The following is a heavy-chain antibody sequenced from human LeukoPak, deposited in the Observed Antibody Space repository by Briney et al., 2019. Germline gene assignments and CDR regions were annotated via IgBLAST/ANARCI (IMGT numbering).Heavy chain of an antibody. V-gene: IGHV4-38-2*01. CDR3: ARGLVDSSSYYYYYMDV. D-gene: IGHD3-22*01. CDR2: IYHTGST. CDR1: GYSITSGHY. J-gene: IGHJ6*03. Sequence: SETLSLTRAVSGYSITSGHYWGWLRQPPGKGLEWIGTIYHTGSTYYNPSLKSRATMSVDTSKNQFSLRLTSMTAADTAVYYCARGLVDSSSYYYYYMDVWGKGTTVTVSS.